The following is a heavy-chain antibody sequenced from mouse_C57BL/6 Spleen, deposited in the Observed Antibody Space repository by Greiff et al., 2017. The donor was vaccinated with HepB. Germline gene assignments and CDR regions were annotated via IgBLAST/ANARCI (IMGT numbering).Heavy chain of an antibody. V-gene: IGHV5-6*01. D-gene: IGHD1-1*01. CDR1: GFTFSSYG. CDR3: ARHVITTVVATTHYYWYFDV. CDR2: ISSGGSYT. Sequence: EVQLVESGGDLVKPGGSLKLSCAASGFTFSSYGMSWVRQTPDKRLEWVATISSGGSYTYYPDSVKGRFTISRDNAKNTLYLQMSSLKSEDTAMYYCARHVITTVVATTHYYWYFDVWGTGTTVTVSS. J-gene: IGHJ1*03.